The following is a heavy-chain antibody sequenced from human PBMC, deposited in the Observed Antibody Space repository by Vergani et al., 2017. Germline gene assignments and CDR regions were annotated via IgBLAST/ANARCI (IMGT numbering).Heavy chain of an antibody. CDR3: ASARIXLPAGVYYYYGMDV. V-gene: IGHV1-45*02. Sequence: QMQLVQSGAEVKKTGSSVKVSCKASGYTFTYRYLHWVRQAPGQALEWMGWITPFNGNTNYTQRFQDRVTITRDKSMSTAYMELSSLRSEDTAMYYCASARIXLPAGVYYYYGMDVWGQGTTVTVSS. D-gene: IGHD2-15*01. J-gene: IGHJ6*02. CDR1: GYTFTYRY. CDR2: ITPFNGNT.